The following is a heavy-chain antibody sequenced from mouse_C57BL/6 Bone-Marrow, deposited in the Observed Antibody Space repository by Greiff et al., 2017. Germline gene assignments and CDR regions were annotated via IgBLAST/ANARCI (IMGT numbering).Heavy chain of an antibody. CDR1: GFSLTSYG. V-gene: IGHV2-5*01. CDR2: IWRGGST. CDR3: AKRTNYYGSSHWYFDV. D-gene: IGHD1-1*01. Sequence: VQGVESGPGLVQPSQSLSITCTVSGFSLTSYGVHWVRQSPGKGLEWLGVIWRGGSTDYNAAFMSRLSITKDNSKSQVFFKMNSLQADDTAIYYCAKRTNYYGSSHWYFDVWGTGTTVTVSS. J-gene: IGHJ1*03.